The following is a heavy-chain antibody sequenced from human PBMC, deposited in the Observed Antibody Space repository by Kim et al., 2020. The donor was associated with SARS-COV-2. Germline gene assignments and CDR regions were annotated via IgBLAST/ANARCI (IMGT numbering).Heavy chain of an antibody. J-gene: IGHJ5*02. CDR2: ATT. V-gene: IGHV4-61*07. CDR3: ARQMKNWFDV. Sequence: ATTTYNPALKGRVTVSVQSPKNQFSRHLTSVTAADTAVYFCARQMKNWFDVWGQGTLFTVSA.